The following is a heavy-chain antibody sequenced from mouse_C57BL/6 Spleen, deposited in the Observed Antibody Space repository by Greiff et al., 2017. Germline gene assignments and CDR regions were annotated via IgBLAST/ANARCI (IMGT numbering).Heavy chain of an antibody. V-gene: IGHV1-82*01. J-gene: IGHJ2*01. CDR3: ARNLLGGYFDY. CDR1: GYAFSSSW. D-gene: IGHD2-10*01. CDR2: IYPGDGDT. Sequence: QVQLQQSGPELVKPGASVKISCKASGYAFSSSWMNWVKQRPGKGLEWIGRIYPGDGDTNYNGKFTGKATLTADKSSSTAYMQLSSLTSEDSAVYFCARNLLGGYFDYWGQGTTLTVSS.